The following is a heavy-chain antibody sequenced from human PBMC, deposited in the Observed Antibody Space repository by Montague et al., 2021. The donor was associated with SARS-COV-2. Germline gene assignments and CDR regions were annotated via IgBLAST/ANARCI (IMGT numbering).Heavy chain of an antibody. CDR1: GGSFSGYY. V-gene: IGHV4-34*01. CDR2: INHSGST. J-gene: IGHJ6*02. D-gene: IGHD3-3*01. Sequence: SETLSLTCAVYGGSFSGYYWSWIRQLPGKGLEWIGEINHSGSTNYNPPLKSRVTISVDTSKNQFSLKLSSVTAADTAVYYCARIRCITIFGVVITPYYYGMDVWGQGTTVTVSS. CDR3: ARIRCITIFGVVITPYYYGMDV.